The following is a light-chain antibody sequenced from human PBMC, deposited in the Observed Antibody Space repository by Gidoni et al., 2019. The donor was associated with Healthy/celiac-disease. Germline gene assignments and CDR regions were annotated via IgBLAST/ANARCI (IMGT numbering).Light chain of an antibody. Sequence: QSVLTQPPSASGTPGQRVTISCSGSGSNIGSNYVYWYQQLPGTDPKLLIYRNNQRTSGVPDRFSGSKSGTSASLAISGLRSEDEADYYCAAWDDSLSGPVFGGGTKLTVL. V-gene: IGLV1-47*01. CDR2: RNN. J-gene: IGLJ3*02. CDR1: GSNIGSNY. CDR3: AAWDDSLSGPV.